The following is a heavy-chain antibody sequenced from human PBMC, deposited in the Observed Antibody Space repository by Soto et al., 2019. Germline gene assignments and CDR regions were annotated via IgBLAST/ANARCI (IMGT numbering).Heavy chain of an antibody. CDR2: VTADGGT. CDR1: GFTVSSHA. CDR3: APHVSCIGGRCQYDAFTI. D-gene: IGHD2-15*01. Sequence: EVQVLESGGDLVQPGGSLRLSCVGSGFTVSSHAMTWIRQAPGKGPEWVSTVTADGGTYYADSVKGRFAMSRDTSEHTLHLQMNSLGAEDTAAYYCAPHVSCIGGRCQYDAFTIRGQVTMVTVSS. V-gene: IGHV3-23*01. J-gene: IGHJ3*02.